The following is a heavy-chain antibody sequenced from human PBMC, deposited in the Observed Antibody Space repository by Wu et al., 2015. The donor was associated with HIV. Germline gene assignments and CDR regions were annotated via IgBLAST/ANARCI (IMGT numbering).Heavy chain of an antibody. CDR2: INFNSGGA. CDR1: GYTFTGYY. Sequence: QAHLVQSGAEVKKPGASVKVSCEASGYTFTGYYIHWVRQAPGQGLEWMAWINFNSGGANSAQMFQGRVTMTRDTSITTAYLELSSLTSDDTAVYYCTRGARGCRRCFEIWGQGTRGHCLF. CDR3: TRGARGCRRCFEI. V-gene: IGHV1-2*02. D-gene: IGHD3-10*01. J-gene: IGHJ3*02.